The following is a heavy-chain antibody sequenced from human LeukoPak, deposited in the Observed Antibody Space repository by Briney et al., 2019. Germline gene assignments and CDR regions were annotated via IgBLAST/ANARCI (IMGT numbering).Heavy chain of an antibody. D-gene: IGHD6-19*01. CDR3: AKDSSSGWYGGYFDY. Sequence: PGRSLRLSCAASGFTFDDYAMHWVRQAPGKGLEWVSGISWNSGSIGYADSVKGRFTISRDNAKNSLYLQMNSLRAEDTALYYCAKDSSSGWYGGYFDYWGQGTLVTVSS. J-gene: IGHJ4*02. CDR1: GFTFDDYA. CDR2: ISWNSGSI. V-gene: IGHV3-9*01.